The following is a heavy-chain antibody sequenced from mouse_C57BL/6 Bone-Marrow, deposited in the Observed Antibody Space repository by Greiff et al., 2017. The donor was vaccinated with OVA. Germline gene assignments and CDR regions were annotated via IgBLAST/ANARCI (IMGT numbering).Heavy chain of an antibody. CDR2: IHPNSGST. V-gene: IGHV1-64*01. CDR1: GYTFTSYW. CDR3: ARYRRRSWFAY. Sequence: VQLQQPGAELVKPGASVKLSCKASGYTFTSYWMNWVKQRPGQGLEWIGMIHPNSGSTNYNEKFKSKATLTVDKSSSTAYMQLSSLTSEDSAVYYCARYRRRSWFAYWGQGTLVTVSA. D-gene: IGHD5-1*01. J-gene: IGHJ3*01.